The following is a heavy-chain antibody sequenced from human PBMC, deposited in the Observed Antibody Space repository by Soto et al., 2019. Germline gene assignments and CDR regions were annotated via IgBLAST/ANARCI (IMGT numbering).Heavy chain of an antibody. CDR2: ISGASNYI. V-gene: IGHV3-48*02. CDR1: GFTLSNFP. Sequence: PGGSLRLSCAASGFTLSNFPMTWVRQAPGKGLEWGSYISGASNYIYYADSVKGRFTISRDNAKTSMSRQMNSLRDEDTAVYYCASAGPTPIFNHWGQGALVTVSS. CDR3: ASAGPTPIFNH. D-gene: IGHD3-3*01. J-gene: IGHJ4*02.